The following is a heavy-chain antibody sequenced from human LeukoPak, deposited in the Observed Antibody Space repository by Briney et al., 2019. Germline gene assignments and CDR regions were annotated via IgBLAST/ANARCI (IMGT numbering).Heavy chain of an antibody. J-gene: IGHJ4*02. Sequence: SETLSLLCTVSGGSISGYYWNWIRQSPGRGLHWVAYIYYSWATNYNPSLQIRVSLSLDSSNNRFSLKLISVTAADMAVYYCVRFSSSTWAFDLWGQGTLVTVSS. D-gene: IGHD6-13*01. CDR2: IYYSWAT. CDR3: VRFSSSTWAFDL. V-gene: IGHV4-59*08. CDR1: GGSISGYY.